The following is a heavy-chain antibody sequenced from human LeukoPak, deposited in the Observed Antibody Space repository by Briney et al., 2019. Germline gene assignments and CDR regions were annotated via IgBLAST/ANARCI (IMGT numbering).Heavy chain of an antibody. Sequence: GGSLRLSCAASGFIFNNYALSWVRQTPGKGLEWVSAISGSGRNTYYADSVKGRFTISRDNSRSTVDLQMNSLRVEDTAVYYCVREHYFYHMDGWAKGPRSPSP. V-gene: IGHV3-23*01. CDR1: GFIFNNYA. CDR2: ISGSGRNT. J-gene: IGHJ6*03. CDR3: VREHYFYHMDG.